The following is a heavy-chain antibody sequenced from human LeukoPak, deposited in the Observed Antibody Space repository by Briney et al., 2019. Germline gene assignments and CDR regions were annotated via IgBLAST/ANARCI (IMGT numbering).Heavy chain of an antibody. CDR2: INHSEST. D-gene: IGHD6-13*01. CDR3: ARARIAAALGYFDY. Sequence: SETLSLTCAVYGGSFSGYYWSWIRQPPGKGLEWIGEINHSESTNYNPSLKSRVTISVDTSKNQFSLRLSSVTAADTAVYYCARARIAAALGYFDYWGQGTLVTVSS. V-gene: IGHV4-34*01. J-gene: IGHJ4*02. CDR1: GGSFSGYY.